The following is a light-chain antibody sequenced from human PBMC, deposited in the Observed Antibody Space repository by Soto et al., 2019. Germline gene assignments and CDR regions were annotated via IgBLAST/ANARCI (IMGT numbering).Light chain of an antibody. Sequence: QSALTQPPSASGSPGQSVTISRTGTSSDVGGYNYVSWYQQHPGKAPKLMIYEVSKRPSGVPVRFSGSKSGNTASLTVSGLQAEDEADYYCSSYAGSNNFNVVFGGGTKLTVL. CDR3: SSYAGSNNFNVV. CDR2: EVS. J-gene: IGLJ2*01. CDR1: SSDVGGYNY. V-gene: IGLV2-8*01.